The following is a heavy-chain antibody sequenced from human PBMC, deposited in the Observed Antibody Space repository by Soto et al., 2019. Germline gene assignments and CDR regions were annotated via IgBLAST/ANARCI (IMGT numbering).Heavy chain of an antibody. D-gene: IGHD6-25*01. CDR1: GYTFINYY. CDR3: VRHLAACDV. Sequence: QVQLVQSGAEVKKPGASLKVSCKASGYTFINYYIHWVRQAPGHGLEWMAIINPTGGSTNYAQKFQGRLTLTMDTSTTTVYMELSSLTSEDTAKYYCVRHLAACDVWGQGTLVTVSS. CDR2: INPTGGST. J-gene: IGHJ4*02. V-gene: IGHV1-46*01.